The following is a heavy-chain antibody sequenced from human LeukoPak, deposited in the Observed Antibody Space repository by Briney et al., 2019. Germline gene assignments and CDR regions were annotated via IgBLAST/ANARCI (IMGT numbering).Heavy chain of an antibody. D-gene: IGHD5-18*01. J-gene: IGHJ6*03. V-gene: IGHV1-69*13. CDR3: ASYLRGYSYYYYMDV. Sequence: SVKVSCKASGYTFSDYYMHWVRQAPGQGLEWMGGIIPIFGTANYAQKFQGRVTITADESTSTAYMELSSLRSEDTAVYYCASYLRGYSYYYYMDVWGKGTTVTVSS. CDR1: GYTFSDYY. CDR2: IIPIFGTA.